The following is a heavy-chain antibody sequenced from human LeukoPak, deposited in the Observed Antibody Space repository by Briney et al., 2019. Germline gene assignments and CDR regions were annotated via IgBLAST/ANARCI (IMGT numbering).Heavy chain of an antibody. CDR3: TSLDYGDYNYFDY. J-gene: IGHJ4*02. CDR2: IKSEANDYVT. V-gene: IGHV3-73*01. CDR1: GLTFCGSA. D-gene: IGHD4-17*01. Sequence: GGSLRLSCAASGLTFCGSAMHRVRHACGKGLEWVGRIKSEANDYVTSYAATVKGRFTISRDNSKNTTYLQMISLKTEDTDVYYCTSLDYGDYNYFDYWGQGTLVTVSS.